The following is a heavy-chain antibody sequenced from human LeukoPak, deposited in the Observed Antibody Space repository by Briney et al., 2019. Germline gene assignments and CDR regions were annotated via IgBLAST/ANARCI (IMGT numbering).Heavy chain of an antibody. J-gene: IGHJ4*02. V-gene: IGHV3-23*01. CDR1: GFTFSSYW. CDR2: ISGSGGST. Sequence: GGSLRLSCAASGFTFSSYWMHWVRQAPGKGLEWVSAISGSGGSTYYADSVKGRFTVSRDNSKNTLYLQMNSLRAEDTAVYYCANGYSEGRYCSSASCALWYWGQGTLVTVSS. D-gene: IGHD2-2*01. CDR3: ANGYSEGRYCSSASCALWY.